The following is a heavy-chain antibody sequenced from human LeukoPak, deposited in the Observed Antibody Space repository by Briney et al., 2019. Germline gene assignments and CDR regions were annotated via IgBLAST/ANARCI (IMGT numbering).Heavy chain of an antibody. CDR1: GGFISSYY. Sequence: SDTLSLICTVSGGFISSYYWSWIRQPAGKGLEWIGRIYTSGSTNYNPSLKSRVTMSVDTSKNQFSLKLSSVTAADTAVYYCGSGPTRSGDPFDYWGQGTLVTVSS. CDR2: IYTSGST. D-gene: IGHD3-16*01. V-gene: IGHV4-4*07. J-gene: IGHJ4*02. CDR3: GSGPTRSGDPFDY.